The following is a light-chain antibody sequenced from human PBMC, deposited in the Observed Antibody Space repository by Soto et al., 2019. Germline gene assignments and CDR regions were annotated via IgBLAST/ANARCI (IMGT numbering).Light chain of an antibody. CDR1: TSNLGNHF. V-gene: IGLV1-47*02. Sequence: QSALTQPPSVSGTPGQRVTISCSGGTSNLGNHFVYWYQHLPGTAPRLLIYNNDQRPSNVPARFSGSKSGASASLAISGLRSYDAGYYFCATWDDSLSGRVFGGGTKLTVL. CDR3: ATWDDSLSGRV. CDR2: NND. J-gene: IGLJ3*02.